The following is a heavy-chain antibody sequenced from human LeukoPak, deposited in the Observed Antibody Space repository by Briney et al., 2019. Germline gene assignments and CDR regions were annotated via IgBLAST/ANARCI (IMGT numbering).Heavy chain of an antibody. J-gene: IGHJ6*02. D-gene: IGHD3-10*01. CDR1: GGSISSGGYY. CDR2: IYYSGST. CDR3: ARVNYYGSGSNFYYYYGTDV. V-gene: IGHV4-31*03. Sequence: SETLSLTCTVSGGSISSGGYYWSWIRQHPGKGLEWIGYIYYSGSTYYNPSLKSRVTISVDTSKNQFSLKLSSVTAADTAVYYCARVNYYGSGSNFYYYYGTDVWGQGTTVTVSS.